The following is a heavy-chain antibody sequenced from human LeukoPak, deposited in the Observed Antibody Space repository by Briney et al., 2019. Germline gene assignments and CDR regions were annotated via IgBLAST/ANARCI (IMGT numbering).Heavy chain of an antibody. D-gene: IGHD6-13*01. CDR3: ARDPFEHEKYSSSWYVMNDAFDI. CDR1: GGSFSGYY. CDR2: INHSGST. V-gene: IGHV4-34*01. Sequence: SETLSLTCAVYGGSFSGYYWRWIRQPPGKGLEWIGEINHSGSTNYNPSLKSRVTISVDTSKNQFSLQLNSVTPEDTAVYYCARDPFEHEKYSSSWYVMNDAFDIWGQGTMVTVSS. J-gene: IGHJ3*02.